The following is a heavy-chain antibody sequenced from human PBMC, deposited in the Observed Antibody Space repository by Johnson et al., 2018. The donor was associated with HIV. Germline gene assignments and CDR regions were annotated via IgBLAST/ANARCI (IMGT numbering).Heavy chain of an antibody. CDR2: IRYDGSNK. J-gene: IGHJ3*02. D-gene: IGHD5-24*01. CDR1: GFTFSSYG. Sequence: QVQLVESGGGVVQPGGSLRLSCAASGFTFSSYGMHWVRQAPGKGLEWVAFIRYDGSNKYYADSLKGRFTISRDNSKNTLYLQMNSLRAEDTAVYYCAKDIGDGYNRWGGLDIWGQGTLVTVSS. CDR3: AKDIGDGYNRWGGLDI. V-gene: IGHV3-30*02.